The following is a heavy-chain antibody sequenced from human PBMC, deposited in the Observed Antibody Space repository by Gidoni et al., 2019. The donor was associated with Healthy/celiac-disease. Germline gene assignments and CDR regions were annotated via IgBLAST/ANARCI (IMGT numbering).Heavy chain of an antibody. D-gene: IGHD6-13*01. J-gene: IGHJ4*02. CDR3: ARDGGLAAAGTYFDY. V-gene: IGHV3-7*04. Sequence: EVQLVESGGGLVQPGGSLRLSCAASGFTFSSYWMSWVRQAPGKGLEWVANIKQDGSEKYYVDSVKGRFTISRDNAKNSLYLQMNSLRAEDTAVYYCARDGGLAAAGTYFDYWGQGTLVTVSS. CDR1: GFTFSSYW. CDR2: IKQDGSEK.